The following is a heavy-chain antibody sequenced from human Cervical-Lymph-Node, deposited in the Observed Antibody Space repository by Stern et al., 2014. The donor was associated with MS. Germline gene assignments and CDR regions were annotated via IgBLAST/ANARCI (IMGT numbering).Heavy chain of an antibody. Sequence: VQLVESGGGLVKPGGSLRLSCAGSGFRFSDFYMTWIRKSPERGLEWVSYISNSGQSIYYADSVKGRFTISRDNAKNSLYLEMNSLRVEDAGTYYCARRKGSYDYWGQGTLVTVSS. CDR2: ISNSGQSI. V-gene: IGHV3-11*01. CDR1: GFRFSDFY. J-gene: IGHJ4*02. CDR3: ARRKGSYDY.